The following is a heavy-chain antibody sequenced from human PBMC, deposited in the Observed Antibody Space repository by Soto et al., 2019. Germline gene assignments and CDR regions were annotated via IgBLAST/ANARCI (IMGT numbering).Heavy chain of an antibody. CDR1: GYSISSGYY. Sequence: SETLSLTCAVCGYSISSGYYWGWIRQPPGKGLEWIGSIYHSGSTYYNPSLKSRVTISVDTSKNQFSLKLSSVTAADTAVYYCATIGIAARPTRGWFDPWGQGTLVTVSS. CDR3: ATIGIAARPTRGWFDP. J-gene: IGHJ5*02. D-gene: IGHD6-6*01. CDR2: IYHSGST. V-gene: IGHV4-38-2*01.